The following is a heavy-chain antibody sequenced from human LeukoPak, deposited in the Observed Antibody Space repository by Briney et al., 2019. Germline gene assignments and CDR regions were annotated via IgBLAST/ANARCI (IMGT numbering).Heavy chain of an antibody. J-gene: IGHJ4*02. CDR3: ARGSSYGASGYPYFDH. CDR2: INHRGTT. CDR1: GGSFSGYY. D-gene: IGHD3-22*01. Sequence: SETLSLTCAVYGGSFSGYYWSWIRHSPGKGLEWIGEINHRGTTKYNASLESRVTISLDTSKNQFSLEVTSVTAADTATYYCARGSSYGASGYPYFDHWGQGTLVPVSS. V-gene: IGHV4-34*01.